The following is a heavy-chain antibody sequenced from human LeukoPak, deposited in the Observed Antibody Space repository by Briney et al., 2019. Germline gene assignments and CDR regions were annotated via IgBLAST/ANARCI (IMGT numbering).Heavy chain of an antibody. CDR1: GGTFSSYA. CDR2: IIPIFGTA. J-gene: IGHJ4*02. Sequence: SVKVSCKASGGTFSSYAISWVRQAPGQGLEWMGGIIPIFGTANYAQKFQGRVTITADESTSTAYMELSSLRSEDTAVYYCARLDTAMHVYFDYWGQGTLVAVSS. V-gene: IGHV1-69*13. D-gene: IGHD5-18*01. CDR3: ARLDTAMHVYFDY.